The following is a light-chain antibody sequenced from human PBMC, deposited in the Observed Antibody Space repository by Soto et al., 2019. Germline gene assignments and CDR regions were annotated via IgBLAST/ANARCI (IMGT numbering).Light chain of an antibody. V-gene: IGLV1-47*01. CDR1: SSNIGSNY. Sequence: QSVLTQPPSASGTPGQRVTISCSGSSSNIGSNYVYWYQQLPGTAPKLLIYRNNQRPSGVPERFSGSKSGTAASLAISGLRSEDEADYYCAAWDDILSGLFGTGTKVTVL. CDR2: RNN. CDR3: AAWDDILSGL. J-gene: IGLJ1*01.